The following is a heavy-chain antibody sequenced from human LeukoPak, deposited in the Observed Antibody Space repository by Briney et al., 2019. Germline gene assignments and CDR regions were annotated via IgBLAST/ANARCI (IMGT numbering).Heavy chain of an antibody. J-gene: IGHJ4*02. CDR3: ARDFSSWYERPHTGFDY. Sequence: GASVTVSCTASGGTFSSYAISWVRQAPGQGLEWMGGIIPIFGTANYAQKFQGRVTITADESTSTAYMELSSLRSEDTAVYYCARDFSSWYERPHTGFDYWGQGTLVTVSS. CDR1: GGTFSSYA. CDR2: IIPIFGTA. V-gene: IGHV1-69*13. D-gene: IGHD6-13*01.